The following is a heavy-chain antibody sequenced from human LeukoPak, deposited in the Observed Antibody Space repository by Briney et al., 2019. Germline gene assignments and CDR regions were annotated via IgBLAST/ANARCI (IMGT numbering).Heavy chain of an antibody. D-gene: IGHD1-1*01. V-gene: IGHV3-23*01. CDR1: GITFSNYA. Sequence: GGSLRLSCVASGITFSNYAVSWVRQAPGKGLEWVSAISGSGGSTYYADSVKGRFTISRDNSKNTLYLQMNSLRAEDTAVYYCATSPGGTNFDYWGQGTLVTVSS. J-gene: IGHJ4*02. CDR3: ATSPGGTNFDY. CDR2: ISGSGGST.